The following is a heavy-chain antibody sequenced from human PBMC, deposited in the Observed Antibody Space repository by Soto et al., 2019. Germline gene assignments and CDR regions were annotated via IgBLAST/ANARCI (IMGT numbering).Heavy chain of an antibody. CDR3: AKVAAAGTFRVFYYYGMDV. CDR1: GFTFSSYW. J-gene: IGHJ6*02. D-gene: IGHD6-13*01. V-gene: IGHV3-7*01. Sequence: GGSLRLSCAASGFTFSSYWMSWVRQAPGKGLEWVANIKQDGSEKYYVDSAKGRFTISRDNSKNTLYLQMNSLRAEDTAVYYCAKVAAAGTFRVFYYYGMDVWGQGTTVTVSS. CDR2: IKQDGSEK.